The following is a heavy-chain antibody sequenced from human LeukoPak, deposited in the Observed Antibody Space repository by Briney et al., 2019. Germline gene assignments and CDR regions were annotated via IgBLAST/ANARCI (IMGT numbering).Heavy chain of an antibody. CDR1: GGSISSGGYY. V-gene: IGHV4-31*03. CDR2: IYYSGST. Sequence: SQTLSLTCTVSGGSISSGGYYWSWIRQHPGKGLEWIGYIYYSGSTYYNPSLKSRVTISVDTSKSQFSLKLSSVTAADTAVYYCAREPYSSGYYFDYWGQGTLVTVSS. D-gene: IGHD3-22*01. J-gene: IGHJ4*02. CDR3: AREPYSSGYYFDY.